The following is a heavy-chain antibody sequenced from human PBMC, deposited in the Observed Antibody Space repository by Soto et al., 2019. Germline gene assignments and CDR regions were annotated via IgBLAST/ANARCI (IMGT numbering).Heavy chain of an antibody. V-gene: IGHV1-69*01. CDR3: ARVRLYGGIHYYYYYYGMDV. D-gene: IGHD2-15*01. CDR2: IIPIFGTA. CDR1: GGTFSSYA. J-gene: IGHJ6*02. Sequence: QVQLVQSGAEVKKPGSSVKVSCKASGGTFSSYAISWVRQAPGQGLEWMGGIIPIFGTANYAQKFQGRVTITADESTSTAYMELSSLRSEDTAVYYCARVRLYGGIHYYYYYYGMDVWGQGTTVTVSS.